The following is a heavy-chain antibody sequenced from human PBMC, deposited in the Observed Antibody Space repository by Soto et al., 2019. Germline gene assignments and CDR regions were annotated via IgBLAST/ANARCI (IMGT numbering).Heavy chain of an antibody. D-gene: IGHD6-13*01. CDR3: ARMPAAHYYYYYGMDV. Sequence: QVTLKESGPVLVKSTETLTLTCTVSGFSLSNARMGVSWIRQPPGKALEWLAHIFSNDEKSYSTSLKSRLTISKDTSKSQVVLTMTNMDPVDTATYYCARMPAAHYYYYYGMDVWGQGTTVTVSS. CDR1: GFSLSNARMG. J-gene: IGHJ6*02. CDR2: IFSNDEK. V-gene: IGHV2-26*01.